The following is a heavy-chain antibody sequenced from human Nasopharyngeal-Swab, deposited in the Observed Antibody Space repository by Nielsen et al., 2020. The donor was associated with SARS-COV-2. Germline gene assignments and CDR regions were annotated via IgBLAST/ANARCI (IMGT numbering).Heavy chain of an antibody. Sequence: LSLTCAASGFTFSTYSMNWVRQVPGKGLEWVSFIRGTSGYKNYADSVKGRFTISRDNSKNTLYLQMNSLRAEDTAVYYCAKDPLSGGVYATNHYYYGMDVWGQGTTVTVSS. J-gene: IGHJ6*02. D-gene: IGHD2-8*01. CDR2: IRGTSGYK. CDR1: GFTFSTYS. V-gene: IGHV3-21*04. CDR3: AKDPLSGGVYATNHYYYGMDV.